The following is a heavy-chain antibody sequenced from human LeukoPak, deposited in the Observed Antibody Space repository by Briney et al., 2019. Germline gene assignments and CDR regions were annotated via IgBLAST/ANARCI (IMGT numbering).Heavy chain of an antibody. D-gene: IGHD6-6*01. V-gene: IGHV3-13*01. CDR1: GFTFSSYD. Sequence: GGSLRLSCAASGFTFSSYDMHWVRQATGKGLEWVSAIGTAGDTYYPGSVKGRFTISRENAKNSLYLQMNSLRAEDTAVYYCARAIAARPSGYYYYGMDVWGQGTTVIVSS. CDR2: IGTAGDT. CDR3: ARAIAARPSGYYYYGMDV. J-gene: IGHJ6*02.